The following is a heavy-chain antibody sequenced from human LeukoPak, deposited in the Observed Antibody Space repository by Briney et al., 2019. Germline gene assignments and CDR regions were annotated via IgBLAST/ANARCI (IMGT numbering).Heavy chain of an antibody. CDR2: ISGSGGGT. D-gene: IGHD1-26*01. CDR3: AKDLGRYRNNFFDY. V-gene: IGHV3-23*01. J-gene: IGHJ4*02. CDR1: GFTFSSIA. Sequence: GGSLRLSCAASGFTFSSIAMSWVRQAPDKGLEWVSTISGSGGGTYYADSVKGRFTISRDDSKNTLYLQMNSLRADDTAVYYCAKDLGRYRNNFFDYWGQGNLITVSS.